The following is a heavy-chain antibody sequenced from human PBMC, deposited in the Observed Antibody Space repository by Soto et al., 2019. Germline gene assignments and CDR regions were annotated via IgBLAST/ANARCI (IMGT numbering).Heavy chain of an antibody. V-gene: IGHV4-59*08. J-gene: IGHJ4*02. CDR2: IYYSGST. CDR1: GSSISSYY. Sequence: SEXLSQTCTVSGSSISSYYWSWIRQPPGKGLEWIGYIYYSGSTNYNPSLKSRVTISVDTSKNQFSLKLSSVTAADTAVYYCARHTPAISISDHWGQGTLVTVSS. CDR3: ARHTPAISISDH. D-gene: IGHD2-15*01.